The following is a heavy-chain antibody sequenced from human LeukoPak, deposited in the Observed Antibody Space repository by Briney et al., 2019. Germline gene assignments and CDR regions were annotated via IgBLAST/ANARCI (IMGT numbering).Heavy chain of an antibody. CDR1: GFTFSSYW. V-gene: IGHV3-7*01. J-gene: IGHJ6*03. D-gene: IGHD1-1*01. CDR3: ARALQLTYYYYMDV. CDR2: IKQDGSEK. Sequence: GGSLRLSCAASGFTFSSYWMSWVRQAPGKGLEWVANIKQDGSEKYYVDSVKGRFTISRDNAKNPLYLQMNSLRAEDTAVYYCARALQLTYYYYMDVWGKGTTVTVSS.